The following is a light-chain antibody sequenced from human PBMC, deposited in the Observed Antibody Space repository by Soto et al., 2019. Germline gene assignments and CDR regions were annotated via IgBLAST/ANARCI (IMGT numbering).Light chain of an antibody. CDR1: QSITTY. Sequence: DIHMTQSPSSLSASVGDIVTIIGQASQSITTYLNWYQQKPGKAPQLLIYAASSLQSGVPSRFSGSGSGTDFTLTITSLQPEDFATYSCQQSYSTPWTFGQGTKVDIK. J-gene: IGKJ1*01. CDR2: AAS. CDR3: QQSYSTPWT. V-gene: IGKV1-39*01.